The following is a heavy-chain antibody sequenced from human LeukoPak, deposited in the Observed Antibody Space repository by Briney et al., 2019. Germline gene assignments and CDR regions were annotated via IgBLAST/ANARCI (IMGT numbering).Heavy chain of an antibody. J-gene: IGHJ4*02. CDR3: ARSNQGSYGVYYFDY. Sequence: SVKVSCKASGGTFSSYAISWVRQAPGQGLEWTGRIIPIFGTANYAQKFQGRVTITTDESTSTAYMELSSLRSEDTAVYYCARSNQGSYGVYYFDYWGQGTLVTVSS. V-gene: IGHV1-69*05. D-gene: IGHD1-26*01. CDR1: GGTFSSYA. CDR2: IIPIFGTA.